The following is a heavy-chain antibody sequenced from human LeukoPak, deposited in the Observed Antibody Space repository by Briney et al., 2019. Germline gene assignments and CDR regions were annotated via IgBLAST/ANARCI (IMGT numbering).Heavy chain of an antibody. CDR3: ARAGRIYDFWSGYSSYYYYYGMDV. Sequence: ASVKVSCKAPGYTFTSYAMNWVRQAPGQGLEWMGWINTNTGNPTYAQGFTGRFVFSLDTSVSTAYLQISSLKAEDTAVYYCARAGRIYDFWSGYSSYYYYYGMDVWGQGTTVTVSS. CDR1: GYTFTSYA. D-gene: IGHD3-3*01. V-gene: IGHV7-4-1*02. J-gene: IGHJ6*02. CDR2: INTNTGNP.